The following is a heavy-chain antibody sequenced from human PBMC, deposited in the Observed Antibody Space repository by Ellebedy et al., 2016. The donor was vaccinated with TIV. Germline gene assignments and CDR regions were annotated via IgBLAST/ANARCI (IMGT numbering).Heavy chain of an antibody. CDR2: IYSSGSG. Sequence: MPSETLSLTCTVSGDSISGYYWSRIRQPPGKGLEWIGYIYSSGSGAYNPSPKSRVTMSVDTSRGQFSLRLNSVTAADTAVYYCARSGGWYTPYDYWGQGTLVTVSS. D-gene: IGHD6-19*01. CDR3: ARSGGWYTPYDY. J-gene: IGHJ4*02. CDR1: GDSISGYY. V-gene: IGHV4-59*01.